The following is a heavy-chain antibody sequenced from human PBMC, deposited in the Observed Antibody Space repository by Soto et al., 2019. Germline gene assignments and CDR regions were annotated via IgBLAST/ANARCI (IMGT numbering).Heavy chain of an antibody. CDR1: GFTFSSYA. CDR2: ISGSGGST. J-gene: IGHJ4*02. CDR3: AKDLSNAIAARTFDY. Sequence: GGSLRLSCAASGFTFSSYAMSWVRQAPGKGLEWVSAISGSGGSTYYADSVQGRFTIPRDNSKNTLDLQMNSLRAEDTAVYYCAKDLSNAIAARTFDYWGQGTLVTVSS. D-gene: IGHD6-6*01. V-gene: IGHV3-23*01.